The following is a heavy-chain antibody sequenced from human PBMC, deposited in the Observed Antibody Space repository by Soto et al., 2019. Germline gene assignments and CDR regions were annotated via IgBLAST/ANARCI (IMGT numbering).Heavy chain of an antibody. CDR1: GYTFTSYG. J-gene: IGHJ4*02. CDR3: ARGRYGDY. Sequence: GASVKVSCKASGYTFTSYGITWVRQAPGQGLEWMGWISAHNGNTDYAQKLQGRVIVTRDTSTSTAYMELRSLRSDDTAVYYCARGRYGDYWGQGIPVTVPQ. V-gene: IGHV1-18*01. CDR2: ISAHNGNT. D-gene: IGHD1-1*01.